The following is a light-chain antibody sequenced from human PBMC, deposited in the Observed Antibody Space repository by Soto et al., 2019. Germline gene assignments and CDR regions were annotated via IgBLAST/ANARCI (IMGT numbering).Light chain of an antibody. CDR1: QSVSTS. Sequence: EIVLTQSPATLSLSPGERVTLSCRASQSVSTSLAWFQHKPGQPPRLLIYDASNRATGIPARFSGSGSGTDFTLTISSLEPEDFAVYYCQQRTNGLTFGGGTKVEIK. J-gene: IGKJ4*01. CDR3: QQRTNGLT. CDR2: DAS. V-gene: IGKV3-11*01.